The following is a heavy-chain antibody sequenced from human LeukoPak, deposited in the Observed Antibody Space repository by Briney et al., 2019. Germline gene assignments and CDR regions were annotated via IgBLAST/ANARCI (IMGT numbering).Heavy chain of an antibody. CDR3: ASYGSGTGGNDF. Sequence: SETLSLTCTVSGGSISSTTYYWVWIRQPPGTGLEWVGNIYYSGNTYYNPSLKSRVTISVDTSKNQFSLKLSSVTAADTAVYYCASYGSGTGGNDFWGQGTLVTVSS. CDR1: GGSISSTTYY. V-gene: IGHV4-39*01. D-gene: IGHD3-10*01. J-gene: IGHJ4*02. CDR2: IYYSGNT.